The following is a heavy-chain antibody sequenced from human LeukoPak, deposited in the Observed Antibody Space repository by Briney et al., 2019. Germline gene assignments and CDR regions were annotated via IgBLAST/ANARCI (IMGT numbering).Heavy chain of an antibody. D-gene: IGHD3-9*01. CDR3: ARDDFEYSVHYGMDV. V-gene: IGHV4-4*07. Sequence: SETLSLTCSVSGGSISTYYWSWIRQPAGKGLEWLGRVYRSGNTNYNPSLKSRVTMSVDTSKNQISLRLRSVTAADTAVYYCARDDFEYSVHYGMDVWGQGTTVTVTS. CDR2: VYRSGNT. J-gene: IGHJ6*02. CDR1: GGSISTYY.